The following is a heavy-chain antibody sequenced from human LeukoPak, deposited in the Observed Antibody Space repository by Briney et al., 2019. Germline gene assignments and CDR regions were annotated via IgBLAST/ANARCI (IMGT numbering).Heavy chain of an antibody. CDR2: TYYRSKWYN. V-gene: IGHV6-1*01. J-gene: IGHJ4*02. CDR3: AREPRDGYNYVFDY. D-gene: IGHD5-24*01. Sequence: SQTLSLTRAFSGDSVSSNSAAWNWIRQSPSRGLEWLGRTYYRSKWYNDYAVSVKSRITINPDTSKNQFSLQLNSVTPEDTAVYYCAREPRDGYNYVFDYWGQGTLVTVSS. CDR1: GDSVSSNSAA.